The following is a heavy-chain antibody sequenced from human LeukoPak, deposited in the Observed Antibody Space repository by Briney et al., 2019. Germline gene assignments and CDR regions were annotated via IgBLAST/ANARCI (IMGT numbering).Heavy chain of an antibody. CDR1: GFTFSSYE. CDR3: ARDGAAGH. CDR2: ISSGSTI. V-gene: IGHV3-48*03. J-gene: IGHJ4*02. Sequence: GGSLRLSCAASGFTFSSYEMNWVRQAPGKGLEWVSYISSGSTIYYADSVKGRFTISRDNAKDSLYLQMNSLRAEDTAVYYCARDGAAGHWGQGTLVTVSS. D-gene: IGHD6-13*01.